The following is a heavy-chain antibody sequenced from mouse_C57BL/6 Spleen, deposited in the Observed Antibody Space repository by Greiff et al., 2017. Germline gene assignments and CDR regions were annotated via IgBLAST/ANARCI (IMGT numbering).Heavy chain of an antibody. CDR1: GFTFSDYY. CDR2: INYDGSST. CDR3: ARGNWDAMDD. Sequence: EVKLVESEGGLVQPGSSMKLSCTASGFTFSDYYMAWVRQVPEKGLEWVANINYDGSSTYYLDSLKSRFIISRDNAKNILYLQMSSLKSEDTATYYCARGNWDAMDDWGQGTSVTVSS. J-gene: IGHJ4*01. D-gene: IGHD4-1*01. V-gene: IGHV5-16*01.